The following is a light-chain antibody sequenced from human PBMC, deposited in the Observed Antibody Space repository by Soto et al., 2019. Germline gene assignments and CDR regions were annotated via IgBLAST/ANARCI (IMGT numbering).Light chain of an antibody. CDR2: KAS. CDR1: QDIGTW. V-gene: IGKV1-5*03. J-gene: IGKJ1*01. Sequence: DIQMTQSPSTLSASVGDRVTIACRASQDIGTWLAWYQQKPGKAPKLLIYKASSLESGVPSRFSGSGSGTDFTLSISSLQPDDFATYYCQQYSSYPWTFGQGTKVENK. CDR3: QQYSSYPWT.